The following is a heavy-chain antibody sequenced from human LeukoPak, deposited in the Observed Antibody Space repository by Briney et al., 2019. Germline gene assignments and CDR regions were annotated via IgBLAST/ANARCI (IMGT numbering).Heavy chain of an antibody. CDR1: RFTFTSYA. J-gene: IGHJ4*02. Sequence: GGSLRLSCTASRFTFTSYAMHWVRQAPGKGLEWVAVISYDASNKYYADSVKGRFTISRDNSKNTLYLQMNSLRAEDTAVYYCATLYSNSMYYFDHWGQGTLVTVSS. D-gene: IGHD6-6*01. CDR3: ATLYSNSMYYFDH. V-gene: IGHV3-30*04. CDR2: ISYDASNK.